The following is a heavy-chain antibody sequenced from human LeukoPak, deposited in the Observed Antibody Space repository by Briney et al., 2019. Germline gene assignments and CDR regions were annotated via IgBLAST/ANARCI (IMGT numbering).Heavy chain of an antibody. V-gene: IGHV1-18*01. CDR2: ISAYNGNT. CDR1: GYTFTSYG. Sequence: ASVKVSCKASGYTFTSYGISWVRQAPRQRLEWMGWISAYNGNTNYAQKLQGRVTMTTDTSTSTAYMELRSLRSDDTAVYYCARDTDIVVVPAAPDYWGQGTLVTVSS. CDR3: ARDTDIVVVPAAPDY. D-gene: IGHD2-2*01. J-gene: IGHJ4*02.